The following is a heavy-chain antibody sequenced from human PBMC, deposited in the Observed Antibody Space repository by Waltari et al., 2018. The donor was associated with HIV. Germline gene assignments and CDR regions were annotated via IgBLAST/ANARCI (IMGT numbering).Heavy chain of an antibody. V-gene: IGHV4-61*01. J-gene: IGHJ6*03. CDR3: ARIYYYIDI. CDR1: GDSVNRGSYY. CDR2: IYNSGST. Sequence: QVQLQESGPGLVQPSETLSRTCAVSGDSVNRGSYYWSWIRQPPGKGLEWIAYIYNSGSTKYNPSLNSRVTITIDTSKNEFSLKLSSVTAADTAVYYCARIYYYIDIWGNGTTVTVSS.